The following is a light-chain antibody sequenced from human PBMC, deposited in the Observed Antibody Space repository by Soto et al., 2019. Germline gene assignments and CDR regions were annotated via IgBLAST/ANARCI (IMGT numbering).Light chain of an antibody. J-gene: IGKJ3*01. Sequence: EIGLTQSPGTLSLSPGERATLSCRASQSVSSSYLAWYQHNPGQAPRLLIYGASSRATGIPDRFSGSGSGTDFTLTISRLEPEVFAVYYCQQDGSSPRTFGPGTKVDIK. CDR1: QSVSSSY. CDR2: GAS. V-gene: IGKV3-20*01. CDR3: QQDGSSPRT.